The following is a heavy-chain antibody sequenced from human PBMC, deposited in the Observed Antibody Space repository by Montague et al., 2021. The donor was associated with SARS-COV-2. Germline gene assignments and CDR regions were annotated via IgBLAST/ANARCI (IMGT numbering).Heavy chain of an antibody. CDR1: GGSISRSY. CDR3: ARDFVAAVPDRFDS. D-gene: IGHD6-13*01. Sequence: SETLSLTCTVSGGSISRSYWSWIRQPPGKGLEWIGEIFHSGAASYNPSLKSRLTISMDKSKNEFSLKLNSVTAADTAMYYCARDFVAAVPDRFDSWGQGVLVTVSS. J-gene: IGHJ4*02. CDR2: IFHSGAA. V-gene: IGHV4-59*12.